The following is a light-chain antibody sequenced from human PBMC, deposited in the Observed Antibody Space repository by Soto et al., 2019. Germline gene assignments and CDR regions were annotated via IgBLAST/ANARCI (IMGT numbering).Light chain of an antibody. CDR2: GVS. CDR1: RSDIGSYNY. Sequence: QSALTQPASVSGSPGQSITISCSGTRSDIGSYNYVAWYQQFPGKTPKILIYGVSNRPSGVSSRFSGSKSGNTASLTISGLQAEDEADYYCISDTGSSTSYVFGSGTK. V-gene: IGLV2-14*01. J-gene: IGLJ1*01. CDR3: ISDTGSSTSYV.